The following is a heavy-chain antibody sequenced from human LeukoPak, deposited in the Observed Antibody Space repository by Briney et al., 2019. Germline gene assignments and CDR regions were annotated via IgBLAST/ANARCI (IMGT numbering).Heavy chain of an antibody. CDR1: GYTFTGYY. D-gene: IGHD6-13*01. V-gene: IGHV1-2*06. CDR2: INPNSGGT. CDR3: ARVMYSSSWVDY. J-gene: IGHJ4*02. Sequence: ASVKVSCKASGYTFTGYYMHWVRQAPGQGLEWMGRINPNSGGTNYAQKFQGRVTMTRDTSISTAYMELSRLRSDDTAVYYCARVMYSSSWVDYWGQGTLVTVSS.